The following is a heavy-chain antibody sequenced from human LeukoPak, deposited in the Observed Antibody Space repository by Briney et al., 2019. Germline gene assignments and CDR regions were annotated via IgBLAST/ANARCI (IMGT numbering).Heavy chain of an antibody. D-gene: IGHD6-13*01. CDR3: GSGGMRIAAAGRNAYDI. CDR2: INPNSGGT. Sequence: ASVKVSCKASGYTFTGYYMHWVRQAPGQGLGWMGWINPNSGGTNYAQKFQGRVTMTRDTSISTAYMELSSLRSDDTAVYYCGSGGMRIAAAGRNAYDIWGQGTMVTVSS. CDR1: GYTFTGYY. V-gene: IGHV1-2*02. J-gene: IGHJ3*02.